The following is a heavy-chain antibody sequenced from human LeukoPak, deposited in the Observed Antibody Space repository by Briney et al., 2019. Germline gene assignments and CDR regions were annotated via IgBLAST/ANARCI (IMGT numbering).Heavy chain of an antibody. V-gene: IGHV3-23*01. D-gene: IGHD1-26*01. CDR1: GFTFSSYA. Sequence: GGSLRLSCAASGFTFSSYAMSWVRQAPGKGLEWVSAISGSGGSTYYADSVKGRFTISRDNSKNTLYLQMNSLRAEDTAVYYCAKVLRVEGAHTTLDYWGQGTLVTVSS. CDR2: ISGSGGST. J-gene: IGHJ4*02. CDR3: AKVLRVEGAHTTLDY.